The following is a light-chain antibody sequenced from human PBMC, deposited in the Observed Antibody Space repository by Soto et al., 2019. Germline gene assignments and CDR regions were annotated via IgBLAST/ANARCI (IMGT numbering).Light chain of an antibody. V-gene: IGLV2-11*01. CDR3: CSYAGSFYV. J-gene: IGLJ1*01. Sequence: QSALTQPRSVSGSPGQSVTISCTGTSSDVGGYNYVSWYQQHPGKAPKLMIYDVSERPSGVPDRFSGSKSGNTASLTISGLQAEDEADYYCCSYAGSFYVFRTGTKLTVL. CDR2: DVS. CDR1: SSDVGGYNY.